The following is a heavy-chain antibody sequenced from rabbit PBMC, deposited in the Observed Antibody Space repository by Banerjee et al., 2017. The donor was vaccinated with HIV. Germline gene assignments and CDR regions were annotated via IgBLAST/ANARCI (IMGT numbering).Heavy chain of an antibody. CDR3: VRDSIGWVYYFNL. J-gene: IGHJ4*01. CDR2: IYPDYGST. V-gene: IGHV1S47*01. CDR1: GIDFSSYG. D-gene: IGHD4-1*01. Sequence: VESGGGLVTLGGSLRLSCKASGIDFSSYGISWVRQAPGKGLEWIAYIYPDYGSTDYASWVNGRFTISLDNAQNTVFLQMTSLTAADTATYFCVRDSIGWVYYFNLWGQGTLVTVS.